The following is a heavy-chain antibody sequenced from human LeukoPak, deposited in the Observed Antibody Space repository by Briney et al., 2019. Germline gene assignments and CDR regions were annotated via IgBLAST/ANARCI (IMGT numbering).Heavy chain of an antibody. V-gene: IGHV3-23*01. Sequence: GGSLRLSCAASGFTFSDYYMSWIRQAPGKGLEWVSAISGSGGSTYYADSVKGRFTISRDNSKNTLYLQMNSLRAEDTAVYYRAKATNVPPMVRGVIGFDYWGQGTLVTVSS. CDR3: AKATNVPPMVRGVIGFDY. CDR1: GFTFSDYY. D-gene: IGHD3-10*01. CDR2: ISGSGGST. J-gene: IGHJ4*02.